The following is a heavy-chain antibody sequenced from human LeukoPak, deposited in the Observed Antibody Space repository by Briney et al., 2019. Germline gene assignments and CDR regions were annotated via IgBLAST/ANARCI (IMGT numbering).Heavy chain of an antibody. D-gene: IGHD2-21*02. J-gene: IGHJ4*02. V-gene: IGHV3-21*01. CDR2: ISSSSSYI. CDR1: GFTFSSYS. CDR3: ARAYCGGDCSGVDY. Sequence: GGSLRLSCAASGFTFSSYSMNWVRQAPGKGLEWVSSISSSSSYIYYADSVKGRFTISRDNAKDSLYLRMNSLRAEDTAVYYCARAYCGGDCSGVDYWGQGTLVTVSS.